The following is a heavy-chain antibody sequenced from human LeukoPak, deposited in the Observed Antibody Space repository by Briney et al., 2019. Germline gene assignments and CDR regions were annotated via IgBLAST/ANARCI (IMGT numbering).Heavy chain of an antibody. CDR2: IYDSGST. V-gene: IGHV4-59*01. J-gene: IGHJ4*02. CDR3: ARAYDSGSNYFDY. D-gene: IGHD3-10*01. CDR1: GASISSYY. Sequence: SETLSLTCTVSGASISSYYWSWIRQPPGKGLVWIGYIYDSGSTKYNPSLRSRVTISVDTSKNQFSLKLSSVTAADTAVYYCARAYDSGSNYFDYWGQGTLVTVSS.